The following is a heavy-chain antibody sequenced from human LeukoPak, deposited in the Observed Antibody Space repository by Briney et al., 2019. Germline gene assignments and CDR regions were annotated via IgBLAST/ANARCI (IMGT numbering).Heavy chain of an antibody. CDR2: IKTKAESYAT. J-gene: IGHJ6*02. CDR3: TRLSGGNSDSYYYGLDV. CDR1: GFTFSGSA. D-gene: IGHD4-23*01. V-gene: IGHV3-73*01. Sequence: PGGSLKLSCAASGFTFSGSAIHWVRQASGKGLEWVARIKTKAESYATAYVASVKGRFTISRDDSKNTAYLQMDSLKTEDTGMYYCTRLSGGNSDSYYYGLDVWGQGTTVTVSS.